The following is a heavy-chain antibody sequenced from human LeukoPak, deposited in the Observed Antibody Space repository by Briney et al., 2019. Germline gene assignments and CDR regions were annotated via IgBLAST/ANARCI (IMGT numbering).Heavy chain of an antibody. D-gene: IGHD5-18*01. J-gene: IGHJ4*02. Sequence: SETLSLTCTVSCASISGYYCSWIRQPPGKGLEWIGYIDYSGNTNYNPSLKSRVTISVDTSKNQLSLKLSSVTAADTAVYSCARDRSGYSYGYFDYWGQGTLVTVSS. CDR1: CASISGYY. CDR2: IDYSGNT. CDR3: ARDRSGYSYGYFDY. V-gene: IGHV4-59*01.